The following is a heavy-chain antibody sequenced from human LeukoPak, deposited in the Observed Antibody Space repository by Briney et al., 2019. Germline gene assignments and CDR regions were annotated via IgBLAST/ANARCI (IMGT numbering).Heavy chain of an antibody. Sequence: SQTLSLTCTVSGGSISSGDYYWSWIRQPPGKGLEWIGYIYYSGSTYYNPSLKSRVTISVDTSKNQFSLKLSSVTAADTAAYYCARDMRGDGYTLPSGQGNLVTVSS. V-gene: IGHV4-30-4*08. D-gene: IGHD5-24*01. CDR3: ARDMRGDGYTLP. CDR1: GGSISSGDYY. CDR2: IYYSGST. J-gene: IGHJ5*02.